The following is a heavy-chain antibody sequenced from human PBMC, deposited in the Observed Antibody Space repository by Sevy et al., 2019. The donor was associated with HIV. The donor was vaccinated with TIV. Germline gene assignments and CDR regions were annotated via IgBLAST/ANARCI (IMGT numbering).Heavy chain of an antibody. V-gene: IGHV3-74*01. CDR3: ATVDYDSSGYYYSPA. D-gene: IGHD3-22*01. J-gene: IGHJ4*02. Sequence: GGSLRLSCAASGFTFSSYWMHWVRQAPGKGLVWVSRINSDGSSTSYADSVKGRFTISRDNAKNTRYLQMNSLRAEDTAVYYCATVDYDSSGYYYSPAWGQGTLVTVSS. CDR1: GFTFSSYW. CDR2: INSDGSST.